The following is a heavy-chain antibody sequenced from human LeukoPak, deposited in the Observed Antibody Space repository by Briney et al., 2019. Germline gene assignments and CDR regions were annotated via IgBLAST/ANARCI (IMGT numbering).Heavy chain of an antibody. D-gene: IGHD3-22*01. CDR3: ARARISYYDSSGYYYLYYFDY. J-gene: IGHJ4*02. Sequence: PSETLSLTCAVSGGSISSGGYSWSWIRQPPGKGLEWIGYIYHSGSTYYNPSLKSRVTMSVDRSKNQFSLKLSSVTAADTAVYYCARARISYYDSSGYYYLYYFDYWGQGTLVTVSS. CDR1: GGSISSGGYS. V-gene: IGHV4-30-2*01. CDR2: IYHSGST.